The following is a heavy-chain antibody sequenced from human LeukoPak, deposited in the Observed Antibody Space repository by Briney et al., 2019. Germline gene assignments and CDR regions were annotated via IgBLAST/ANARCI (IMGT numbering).Heavy chain of an antibody. J-gene: IGHJ4*02. V-gene: IGHV4-59*01. CDR1: GGSISSYY. Sequence: SETLSLTRTVSGGSISSYYWSWIRQPPGKGLEWIGYIYYSGSTNYNPSLKSRVTISVDTSKNQFSLKLSSVTAADTAVYYCARVTPITMVRGVTYYFDYWGQGTLVTVSS. CDR3: ARVTPITMVRGVTYYFDY. D-gene: IGHD3-10*01. CDR2: IYYSGST.